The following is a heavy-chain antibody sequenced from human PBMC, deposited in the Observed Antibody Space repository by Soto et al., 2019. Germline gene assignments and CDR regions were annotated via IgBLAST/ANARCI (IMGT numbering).Heavy chain of an antibody. Sequence: QLQLQESGSGLVKPSQTLSLTCAVSGGSISSGGYSWSWIRQPPGKGLEWIGYIYHSVSTYYNPSLKGRVTISVDRSKNQCSLKLTSGTAADTAVYYCARDRAIRGGMDVWGQETTVTVSS. D-gene: IGHD3-10*01. J-gene: IGHJ6*02. CDR1: GGSISSGGYS. CDR3: ARDRAIRGGMDV. V-gene: IGHV4-30-2*01. CDR2: IYHSVST.